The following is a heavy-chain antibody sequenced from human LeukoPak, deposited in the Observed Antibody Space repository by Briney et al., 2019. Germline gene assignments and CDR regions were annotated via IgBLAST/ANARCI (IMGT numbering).Heavy chain of an antibody. CDR3: TRSHYDSSGYLT. CDR1: GYTFTDSR. D-gene: IGHD3-22*01. CDR2: IHPGKSDT. V-gene: IGHV5-51*01. Sequence: GESLKISCQASGYTFTDSRIAWVRQRPGKGLEWMGIIHPGKSDTRYSPSSQGQVTISVDNSINTAYLLWSSLKASDTAMYYCTRSHYDSSGYLTWGQGTQVTVSS. J-gene: IGHJ5*02.